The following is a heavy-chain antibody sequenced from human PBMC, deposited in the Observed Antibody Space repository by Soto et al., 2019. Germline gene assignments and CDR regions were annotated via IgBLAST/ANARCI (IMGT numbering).Heavy chain of an antibody. Sequence: EVQLLESGGGLVQPGGSLRLSCAASGFTFSSYAMSWVRQAPGKGLEWVSAISGSGGSTYYADSVKGRFTISRDNTQNTIYLQINRLRADDTAVYYCAKALHVAAYHDILTGQYPSDYWGQGTLGTVCS. D-gene: IGHD3-9*01. CDR3: AKALHVAAYHDILTGQYPSDY. V-gene: IGHV3-23*01. J-gene: IGHJ4*02. CDR2: ISGSGGST. CDR1: GFTFSSYA.